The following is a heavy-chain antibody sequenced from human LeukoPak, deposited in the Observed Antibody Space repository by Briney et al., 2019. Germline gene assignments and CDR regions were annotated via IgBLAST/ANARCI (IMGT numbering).Heavy chain of an antibody. D-gene: IGHD7-27*01. J-gene: IGHJ4*02. CDR3: AKGTGDTAYYFDF. CDR1: GFTFSSYA. Sequence: GGALRLSCTTSGFTFSSYALSWVRQAPGKGLEWVSGIRVSGSTYYPDSVTGRFTISRDNSENTLYLQMSGLRAEDTAIYYCAKGTGDTAYYFDFWGQGVLVTVSS. V-gene: IGHV3-23*01. CDR2: IRVSGST.